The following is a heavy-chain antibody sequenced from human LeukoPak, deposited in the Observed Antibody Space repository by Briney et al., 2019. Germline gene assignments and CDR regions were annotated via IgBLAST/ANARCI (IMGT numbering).Heavy chain of an antibody. CDR3: ARIHRHCSGGACYVLDN. Sequence: ASVKVSCKASGYTFTSYYMHWVRQAPGQGLEWMGIINPSGGSTSYAQKFQGRVTMTRDTSTSTVYMELSSLRSEDTAVYYCARIHRHCSGGACYVLDNWGQGTLVAVSS. CDR2: INPSGGST. V-gene: IGHV1-46*01. D-gene: IGHD2-15*01. CDR1: GYTFTSYY. J-gene: IGHJ4*02.